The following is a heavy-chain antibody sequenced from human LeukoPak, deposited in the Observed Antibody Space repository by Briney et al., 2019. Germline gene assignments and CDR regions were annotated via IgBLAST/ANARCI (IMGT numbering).Heavy chain of an antibody. CDR2: IIPIFGTA. Sequence: ASVTVSCKASGGTFSSYAISWVRQAPGQGLEWMGGIIPIFGTANYAQKFQGRVTITTDESTSTAYMELSSLRSEDTAAYYCASCSSSCDAFDIWGQGTMVTVSS. V-gene: IGHV1-69*05. D-gene: IGHD6-13*01. J-gene: IGHJ3*02. CDR1: GGTFSSYA. CDR3: ASCSSSCDAFDI.